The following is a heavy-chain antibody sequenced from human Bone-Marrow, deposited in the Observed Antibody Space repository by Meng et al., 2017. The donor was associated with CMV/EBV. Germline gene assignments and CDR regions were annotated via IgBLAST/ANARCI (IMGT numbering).Heavy chain of an antibody. CDR2: ISGRGSNT. CDR1: TFSSYA. CDR3: AKEPYVTMVRGVRGNWFDP. V-gene: IGHV3-23*01. D-gene: IGHD3-10*01. J-gene: IGHJ5*02. Sequence: TFSSYAMTWVRQAPGKGLEWVSTISGRGSNTYYADSVKGRFTISRDNSKNTLYLQMNSLRAEDTAVYYCAKEPYVTMVRGVRGNWFDPWGQGTLVTVSS.